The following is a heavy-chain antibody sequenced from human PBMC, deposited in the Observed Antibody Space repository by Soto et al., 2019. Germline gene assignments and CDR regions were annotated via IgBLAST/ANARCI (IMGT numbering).Heavy chain of an antibody. CDR1: GYTFTGYY. Sequence: ASVKVCCKASGYTFTGYYMHWVRQAPGQGLEWMGWINPNSGGTNYAQKFQGWVTMTRDTSISTAYMELSRLRSDDTAVYYCARDVSTQAGTFYFDYWGQGTLVTAPQ. V-gene: IGHV1-2*04. J-gene: IGHJ4*02. CDR2: INPNSGGT. CDR3: ARDVSTQAGTFYFDY. D-gene: IGHD6-13*01.